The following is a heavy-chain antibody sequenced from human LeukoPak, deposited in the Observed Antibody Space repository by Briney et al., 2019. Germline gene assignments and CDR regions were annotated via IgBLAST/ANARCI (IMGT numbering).Heavy chain of an antibody. CDR2: LYTRGST. D-gene: IGHD3-10*01. CDR3: CYYMDV. V-gene: IGHV4-4*07. Sequence: PSETLSLTCTVSGGSISTYYWSWIRQSAGKGLEWIGRLYTRGSTKYNPSLKSRVTMSAGTAVYYCSREGWAVRGVILKEENYCYYMDVWGKGTTVIVSS. J-gene: IGHJ6*03. CDR1: GGSISTYY.